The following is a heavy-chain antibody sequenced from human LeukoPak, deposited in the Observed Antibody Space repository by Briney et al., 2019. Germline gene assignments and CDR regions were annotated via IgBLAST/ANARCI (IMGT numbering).Heavy chain of an antibody. J-gene: IGHJ3*02. CDR2: ISDSRTYT. CDR1: GFTFSLYY. CDR3: ARSTLAPDAFDI. Sequence: GGSLRLSCAASGFTFSLYYMNWLRQAPGKGLEWLSYISDSRTYTNYADSVKGRFTISRDNAKNSLYLQMNSLRAEDTAVYYCARSTLAPDAFDIWGQGTMVTVSS. D-gene: IGHD1-1*01. V-gene: IGHV3-11*03.